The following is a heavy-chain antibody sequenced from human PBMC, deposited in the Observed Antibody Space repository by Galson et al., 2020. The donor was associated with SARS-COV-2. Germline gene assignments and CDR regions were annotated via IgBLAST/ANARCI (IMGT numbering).Heavy chain of an antibody. J-gene: IGHJ6*02. V-gene: IGHV4-4*02. CDR2: IYRTGST. D-gene: IGHD3-10*01. CDR1: SNW. CDR3: ARGPYGDALDV. Sequence: SNWWSWVRQPPGKGLEWIGEIYRTGSTNYNPSLKSRVAISVDKSKNQFSLNLSSLTAADTAVYYCARGPYGDALDVWGQGTTVTVSS.